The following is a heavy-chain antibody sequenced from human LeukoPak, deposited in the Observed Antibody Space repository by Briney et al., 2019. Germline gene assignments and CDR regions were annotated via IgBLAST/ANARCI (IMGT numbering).Heavy chain of an antibody. Sequence: ASVKVSSKASGYTFTGYYMHWVRQAPGQGLERMGWINHNSGGTNYAQKFQGRVTMTRDTSISTAYVGLSRLRSDDTAVYYCARLYGSGSTILYYYYGMDVWGQGTTVTVSS. V-gene: IGHV1-2*02. CDR1: GYTFTGYY. J-gene: IGHJ6*02. D-gene: IGHD3-10*01. CDR3: ARLYGSGSTILYYYYGMDV. CDR2: INHNSGGT.